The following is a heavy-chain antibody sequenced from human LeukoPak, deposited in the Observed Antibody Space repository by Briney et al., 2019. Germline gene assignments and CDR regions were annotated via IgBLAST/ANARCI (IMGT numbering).Heavy chain of an antibody. CDR1: GFTFSDYD. V-gene: IGHV3-21*01. D-gene: IGHD3-16*01. CDR3: GRAFPPLRTSSAGDL. Sequence: GGSLRLSCSASGFTFSDYDMNWVRQAPGKGLEWVSSISYLSSHLYYGDSVKGRFSISRDNAKNSLYLQMNSLGAEDTAIYYCGRAFPPLRTSSAGDLWGQGILVTVSS. J-gene: IGHJ4*02. CDR2: ISYLSSHL.